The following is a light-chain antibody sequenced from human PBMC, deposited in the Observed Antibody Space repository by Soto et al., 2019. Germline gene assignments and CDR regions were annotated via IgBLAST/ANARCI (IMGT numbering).Light chain of an antibody. V-gene: IGKV3-20*01. Sequence: EIVLTQSPGTLSLSPGERATLSCKASQSVSSSYLAWYQQKPGQAPRLLIYGASSRATGILDRFSGSGSGTDFTLTISRLEPEDLAVYYCHQYGSSPLYTFGQGTKLEIK. CDR2: GAS. J-gene: IGKJ2*01. CDR3: HQYGSSPLYT. CDR1: QSVSSSY.